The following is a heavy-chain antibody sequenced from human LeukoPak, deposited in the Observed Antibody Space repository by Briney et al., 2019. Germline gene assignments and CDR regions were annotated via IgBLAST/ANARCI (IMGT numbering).Heavy chain of an antibody. J-gene: IGHJ4*02. V-gene: IGHV7-4-1*02. CDR3: ARGGYYDSSGYYRVFDY. CDR1: GYTFTSYA. CDR2: INTNTGNP. D-gene: IGHD3-22*01. Sequence: GASVKVSCKASGYTFTSYAMNWVRQAPGQGLEWMAWINTNTGNPTYAQGFTGRFVFSLDTSVSTAYLQFSSLKAEDTAVYYCARGGYYDSSGYYRVFDYWGQGTLVTVSS.